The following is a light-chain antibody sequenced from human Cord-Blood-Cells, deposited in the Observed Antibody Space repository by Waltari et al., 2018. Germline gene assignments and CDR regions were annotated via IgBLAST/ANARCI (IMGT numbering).Light chain of an antibody. CDR1: SSDVGGYNY. J-gene: IGLJ2*01. V-gene: IGLV2-14*01. CDR3: SSYTSSSTVV. CDR2: DVS. Sequence: PASVSGSPGQSITISCTGTSSDVGGYNYVSWYQQHPGKAPKLMIYDVSNQPSGVSNRFSGSKSGNTASLTISGLQAEDEADYYCSSYTSSSTVVVGGGTKLTVL.